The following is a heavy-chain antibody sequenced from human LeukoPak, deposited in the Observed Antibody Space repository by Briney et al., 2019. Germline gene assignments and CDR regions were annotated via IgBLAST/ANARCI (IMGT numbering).Heavy chain of an antibody. CDR1: GGSISSYY. J-gene: IGHJ4*02. V-gene: IGHV4-59*01. CDR2: IYYSGST. D-gene: IGHD1-26*01. CDR3: ARVVGGSYYGWGYYFDY. Sequence: SETLSLTCTVSGGSISSYYWSWIRQPPGKGPEWIGYIYYSGSTNYNPSLKSRVTISVDTSKNQFSLKLSSVTAADTAVYYCARVVGGSYYGWGYYFDYWGQGTLVTVSS.